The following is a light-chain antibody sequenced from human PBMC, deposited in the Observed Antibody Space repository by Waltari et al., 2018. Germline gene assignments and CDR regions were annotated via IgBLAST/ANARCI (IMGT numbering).Light chain of an antibody. CDR2: EGT. V-gene: IGLV2-14*03. Sequence: QSALTQPASVSGSPGQSITISCTGTSSDVGGYTYVSWYQQHPGKAPKLMIYEGTTRPSAVSNPFSCSKSVNTASLTISGLQAEDEADYYCSSYTSSSTWVFGGGTKLTVL. CDR3: SSYTSSSTWV. J-gene: IGLJ3*02. CDR1: SSDVGGYTY.